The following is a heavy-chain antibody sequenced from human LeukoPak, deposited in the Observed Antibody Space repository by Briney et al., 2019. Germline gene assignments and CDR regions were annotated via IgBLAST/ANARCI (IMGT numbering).Heavy chain of an antibody. CDR2: ISGSGGGT. CDR3: AKRGVVIRVILVGFHKEAYYFDS. V-gene: IGHV3-23*01. Sequence: GESLRPTCAVAGITLSNYGMSWVRQAPGKGLEWVAGISGSGGGTNYADSVKGRFTISRDNPRNTLYLQMNSLRAEDTAVYFCAKRGVVIRVILVGFHKEAYYFDSWGQGALVTVSS. D-gene: IGHD3-22*01. CDR1: GITLSNYG. J-gene: IGHJ4*02.